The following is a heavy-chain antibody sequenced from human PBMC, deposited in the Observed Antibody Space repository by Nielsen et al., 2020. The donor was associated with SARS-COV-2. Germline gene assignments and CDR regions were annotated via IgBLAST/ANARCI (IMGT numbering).Heavy chain of an antibody. CDR1: GFSFRSYG. CDR3: ARVLVAAARAFDY. D-gene: IGHD2-15*01. J-gene: IGHJ4*02. CDR2: ISYDGIIK. V-gene: IGHV3-33*05. Sequence: GESLKISCVVSGFSFRSYGMHWVRQAPGKGLEWVAAISYDGIIKYNGDSVKGRFAISRDNSKNTLYLQLNSLIAEDTAVYYCARVLVAAARAFDYWGQGTLVTVSS.